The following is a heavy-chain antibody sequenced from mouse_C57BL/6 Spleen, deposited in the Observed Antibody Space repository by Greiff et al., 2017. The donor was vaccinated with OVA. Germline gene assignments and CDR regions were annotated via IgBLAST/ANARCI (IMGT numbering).Heavy chain of an antibody. Sequence: EVQLQESGGGLVQPGGSMKLSCAASGFTFSDAWMDWVRQSPEKGLEWVAEIRNKANNPATYYAESVKGRFTISRDDSKSSVYLQMNSLRAEDTGIYYCTRGFYYDYEGFAYWGQGTLVTVSA. CDR3: TRGFYYDYEGFAY. V-gene: IGHV6-6*01. CDR1: GFTFSDAW. CDR2: IRNKANNPAT. D-gene: IGHD2-4*01. J-gene: IGHJ3*01.